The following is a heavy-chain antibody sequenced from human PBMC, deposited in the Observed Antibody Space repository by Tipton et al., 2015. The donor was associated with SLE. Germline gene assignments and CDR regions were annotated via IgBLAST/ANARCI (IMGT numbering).Heavy chain of an antibody. CDR1: GFTFSSYG. J-gene: IGHJ5*02. D-gene: IGHD6-19*01. Sequence: QLVQSGGGVVQPGGSLRLSCAASGFTFSSYGMHWVRQAPGKGLEWVAFIRYDGSNKYYADSVKGRFTISRDNSKNTLYLQMNSLRAEDTAVYYCAKDRDLYSGYSSGWFDPWGQGTLVTVSS. V-gene: IGHV3-30*02. CDR2: IRYDGSNK. CDR3: AKDRDLYSGYSSGWFDP.